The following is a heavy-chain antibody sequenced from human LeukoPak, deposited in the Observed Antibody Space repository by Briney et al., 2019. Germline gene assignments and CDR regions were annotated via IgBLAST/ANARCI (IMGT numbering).Heavy chain of an antibody. CDR1: GYTFTSYD. D-gene: IGHD3-3*01. CDR2: MNPNSGNT. J-gene: IGHJ5*02. Sequence: ASVKVSCKASGYTFTSYDINWVRQATGQGLEWMGWMNPNSGNTGYAQKFQGRVTITRNTSISTAYMELSSLRSEDTAVYYCALTDYDFWSGYINHRFGFDPWGQGTLVTVSS. CDR3: ALTDYDFWSGYINHRFGFDP. V-gene: IGHV1-8*03.